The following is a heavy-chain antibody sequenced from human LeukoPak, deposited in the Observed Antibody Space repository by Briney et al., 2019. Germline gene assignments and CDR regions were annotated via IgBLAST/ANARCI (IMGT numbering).Heavy chain of an antibody. D-gene: IGHD2-15*01. CDR3: AKDFGRYCSGGSCYPDY. Sequence: GGSLRLSCAASGFTFSSYGMQWVRQAPGKGLEWVAVISYDGSNKYYADSVKGRFTISRDNSKNTLYLQMNSLRAEDTAVYYCAKDFGRYCSGGSCYPDYWGQGTLVTVSS. J-gene: IGHJ4*02. CDR2: ISYDGSNK. V-gene: IGHV3-30*18. CDR1: GFTFSSYG.